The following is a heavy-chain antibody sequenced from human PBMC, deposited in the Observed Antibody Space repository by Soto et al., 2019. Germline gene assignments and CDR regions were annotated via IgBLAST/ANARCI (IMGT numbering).Heavy chain of an antibody. CDR2: ITSGSDYI. CDR1: GFTFSAYS. CDR3: ARVDGYTYPNDY. Sequence: GGSLRLSCAASGFTFSAYSMSWVRQAPGKGLEWVSSITSGSDYIYYADSLKGRFTISRDNAKNSLYLQMHSLRAEDTAFYYCARVDGYTYPNDYWGQGTLVTVSS. D-gene: IGHD5-12*01. J-gene: IGHJ4*02. V-gene: IGHV3-21*01.